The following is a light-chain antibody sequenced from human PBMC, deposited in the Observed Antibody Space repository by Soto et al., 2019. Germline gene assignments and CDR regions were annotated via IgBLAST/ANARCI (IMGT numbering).Light chain of an antibody. CDR1: QSVSSNY. V-gene: IGKV3-20*01. J-gene: IGKJ4*01. CDR3: QQYGSAPWT. CDR2: RAS. Sequence: EIVLTQSPGTLSLSPGERATLSCRASQSVSSNYLAWYQQKPGQTPRRLIYRASTRATGIPDRFSGSGSGTDLTLTISRLEPEDFAVYYCQQYGSAPWTFGRGTKVEIK.